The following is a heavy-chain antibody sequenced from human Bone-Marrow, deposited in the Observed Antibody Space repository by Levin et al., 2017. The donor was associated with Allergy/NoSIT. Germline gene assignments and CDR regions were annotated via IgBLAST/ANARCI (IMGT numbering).Heavy chain of an antibody. CDR3: ATSPTSGY. J-gene: IGHJ4*02. V-gene: IGHV3-53*01. CDR2: VYSGGST. Sequence: QTGGSLRLSCAASGFTVGNNYMSWVRQAPGKGLEGVSNVYSGGSTHYTDSVKGRFTISRDSSKNTLYLQMNSLRAEDTAVYYCATSPTSGYWGQGTLVTVSS. CDR1: GFTVGNNY.